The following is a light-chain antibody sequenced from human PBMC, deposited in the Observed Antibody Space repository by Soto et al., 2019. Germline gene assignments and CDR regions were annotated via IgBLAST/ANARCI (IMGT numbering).Light chain of an antibody. CDR1: QSVSSR. Sequence: EIVLIQPPGPLSLSPAERAALSCRASQSVSSRLAWYQQKPGQAPRLLIYGASTRASGIPDRFSGSGSGTEFTLTISSLQPEDFATYYCQQHGQWPITFGQGTKVDIK. CDR3: QQHGQWPIT. CDR2: GAS. J-gene: IGKJ1*01. V-gene: IGKV3-15*01.